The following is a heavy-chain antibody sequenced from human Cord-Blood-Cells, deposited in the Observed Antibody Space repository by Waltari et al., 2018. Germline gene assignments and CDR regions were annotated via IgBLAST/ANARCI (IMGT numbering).Heavy chain of an antibody. V-gene: IGHV6-1*01. D-gene: IGHD3-10*01. CDR1: GNLASRNTPA. CDR2: TYYTSKWYN. Sequence: QVQLPQSGPGLVKPSQPLSLTCAIPGNLASRNTPAWNWTRQPPSRGLEWLGRTYYTSKWYNDYAVSVKSRITNNPDTSKNQCSLQLNSVTPEDTAVYYCARVTGSHWYFDLWGRGTLVTVSS. J-gene: IGHJ2*01. CDR3: ARVTGSHWYFDL.